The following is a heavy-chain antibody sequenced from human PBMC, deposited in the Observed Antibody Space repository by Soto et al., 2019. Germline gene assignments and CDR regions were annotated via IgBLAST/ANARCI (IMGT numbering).Heavy chain of an antibody. CDR1: GYTFTSYD. CDR2: MNPNSGNT. CDR3: ARGINYYESVYDACDI. D-gene: IGHD3-22*01. Sequence: QVQLVQSGAEVKKPGASVKVSCKASGYTFTSYDINWVRQATGHGLEWMGWMNPNSGNTGYAQKFQGRVTVTRNTSISTAYMELSSLRAEDTAVYYCARGINYYESVYDACDIWGQGTMVTVSS. V-gene: IGHV1-8*01. J-gene: IGHJ3*02.